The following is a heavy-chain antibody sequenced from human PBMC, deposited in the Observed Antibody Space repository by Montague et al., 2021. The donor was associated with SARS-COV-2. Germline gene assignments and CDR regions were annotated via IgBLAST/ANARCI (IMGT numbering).Heavy chain of an antibody. J-gene: IGHJ3*01. V-gene: IGHV4-34*01. Sequence: SETLSLTCAVYSGSFSDFYWTWIRQSPGKGLEWIGEVNHTGSATYNPSLKGRVTLSRDTSKNQFSLRLQSVTPADTAVYYCAGGQVTISGVLICIRAAGFLDGWGQGTSVTVSS. CDR3: AGGQVTISGVLICIRAAGFLDG. CDR2: VNHTGSA. CDR1: SGSFSDFY. D-gene: IGHD3-3*01.